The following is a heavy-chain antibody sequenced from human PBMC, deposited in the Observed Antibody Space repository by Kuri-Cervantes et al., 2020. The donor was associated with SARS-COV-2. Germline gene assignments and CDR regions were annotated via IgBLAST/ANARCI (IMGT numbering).Heavy chain of an antibody. V-gene: IGHV4-39*07. D-gene: IGHD4-11*01. J-gene: IGHJ4*02. Sequence: SETLSLTCTVSGGSISSSSYYWGWIRQPPGKGLEWIGSIYYSGSTYYNPSLKSRVTISVDTSKNQFSLKLSSVTAADTAVYYCARVGTTVQDYWGQGTLVTVSS. CDR1: GGSISSSSYY. CDR2: IYYSGST. CDR3: ARVGTTVQDY.